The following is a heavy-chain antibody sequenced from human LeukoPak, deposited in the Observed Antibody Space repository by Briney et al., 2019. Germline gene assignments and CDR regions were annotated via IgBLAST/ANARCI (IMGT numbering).Heavy chain of an antibody. V-gene: IGHV4-59*01. J-gene: IGHJ5*02. D-gene: IGHD5-24*01. Sequence: PSQTLSLTCSVSGGSISPYYWSWIRQPPGKGLEWSGYIYYSGSTNYSPSLKSRVTIAVDTSKNQFSLKLSSVTAADTAVYYCARGGDGYNLNWFDPWGQGTLVSVSS. CDR1: GGSISPYY. CDR2: IYYSGST. CDR3: ARGGDGYNLNWFDP.